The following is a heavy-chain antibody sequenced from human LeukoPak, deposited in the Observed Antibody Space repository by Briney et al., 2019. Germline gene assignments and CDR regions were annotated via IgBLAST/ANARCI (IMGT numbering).Heavy chain of an antibody. CDR2: INHSGST. CDR3: ARLSSYCSSTSCRSDDY. V-gene: IGHV4-34*01. D-gene: IGHD2-2*01. Sequence: PSETLSLTCAVYGGSFSGYYWSWIRQPPGKGLEGIGEINHSGSTNYNPSLKSRVTISVDTSKNQFSLKLSSVTAADTAVYYCARLSSYCSSTSCRSDDYWGQGTLVTVSS. CDR1: GGSFSGYY. J-gene: IGHJ4*02.